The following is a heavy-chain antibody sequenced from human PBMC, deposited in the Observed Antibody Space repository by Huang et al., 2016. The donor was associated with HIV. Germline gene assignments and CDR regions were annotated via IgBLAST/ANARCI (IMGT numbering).Heavy chain of an antibody. V-gene: IGHV1-69*01. J-gene: IGHJ4*02. Sequence: QVQLVQSGAEVKKPGSSVKVSCKASGGSFRNFAIGWVRQAPGPGLEWVGGVIPTLGTANYAQKCQGRVTIIADESTSTAYMELSSLRAEDTAVYYCATVDYYDTSGPQRGYFDNWGQGTLVTVSS. CDR2: VIPTLGTA. D-gene: IGHD3-22*01. CDR1: GGSFRNFA. CDR3: ATVDYYDTSGPQRGYFDN.